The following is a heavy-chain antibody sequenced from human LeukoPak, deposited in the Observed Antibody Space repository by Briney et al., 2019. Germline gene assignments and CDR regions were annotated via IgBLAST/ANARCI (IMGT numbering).Heavy chain of an antibody. CDR3: AKDSGSSGSFLHC. J-gene: IGHJ4*01. D-gene: IGHD1-26*01. CDR1: GFTFSSNA. Sequence: GSWRLSCAASGFTFSSNAMSWVSQAPGKGLEWVSAIWNSGGSTYYADSVKGRFTISRDNSKNTLYLQMNSLRADDTAVYYCAKDSGSSGSFLHCWGHGILVSVSS. CDR2: IWNSGGST. V-gene: IGHV3-23*01.